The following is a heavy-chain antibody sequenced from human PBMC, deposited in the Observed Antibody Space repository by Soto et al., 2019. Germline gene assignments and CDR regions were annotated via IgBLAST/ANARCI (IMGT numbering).Heavy chain of an antibody. D-gene: IGHD3-22*01. CDR3: ARDNYYDSSGPWYFDY. CDR2: ISSSSSYI. V-gene: IGHV3-21*01. Sequence: GGSLRLSSAASGFTFSSYSMNWVRQAPGNGLELVSSISSSSSYIYYADSVKGRFTISRDNAKNSLYLQMNSLRAEDTAVYYCARDNYYDSSGPWYFDYWGQGTLVTVSS. J-gene: IGHJ4*02. CDR1: GFTFSSYS.